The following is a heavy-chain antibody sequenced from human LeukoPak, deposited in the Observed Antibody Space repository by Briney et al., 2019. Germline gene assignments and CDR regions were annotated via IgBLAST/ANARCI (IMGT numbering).Heavy chain of an antibody. J-gene: IGHJ3*02. CDR1: GFIVSSNY. D-gene: IGHD4-17*01. CDR2: IYSGGST. V-gene: IGHV3-53*01. CDR3: ARHLSGDDI. Sequence: GGSLRLSCAASGFIVSSNYMSWVRQAPGKGLEWVSIIYSGGSTYYADSVEGRFTISRDNSKNTLYLQMNSLRAEDTAVYYCARHLSGDDIWGQGTMVTVSS.